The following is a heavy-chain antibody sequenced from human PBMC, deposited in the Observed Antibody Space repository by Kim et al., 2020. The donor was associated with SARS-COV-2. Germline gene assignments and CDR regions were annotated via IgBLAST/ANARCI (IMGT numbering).Heavy chain of an antibody. D-gene: IGHD1-26*01. CDR1: GFTFSSYG. J-gene: IGHJ4*02. V-gene: IGHV3-30*18. CDR3: AKDRIVGATYFDY. Sequence: GGSLRLSCAASGFTFSSYGMHWVRQAPGKGLEWVAVISYDGSNKYYADSVKGRFTISRDNSKNTLYLQMNSLRAEDTAVYYCAKDRIVGATYFDYWGQGTLVTGSS. CDR2: ISYDGSNK.